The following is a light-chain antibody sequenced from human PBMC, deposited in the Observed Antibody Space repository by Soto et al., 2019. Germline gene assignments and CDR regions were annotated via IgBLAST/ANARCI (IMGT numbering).Light chain of an antibody. CDR3: SSYSTTRLWV. Sequence: QSALTQPASVSGSPGQSITISCSGTSSDIGAFNHVFWHQQHPGKAPKLVIYDVTNRPSGVSSRFSGSKSGNTASLTISGLQAEDEADYYCSSYSTTRLWVFGGGTKLTVL. CDR2: DVT. J-gene: IGLJ3*02. CDR1: SSDIGAFNH. V-gene: IGLV2-14*03.